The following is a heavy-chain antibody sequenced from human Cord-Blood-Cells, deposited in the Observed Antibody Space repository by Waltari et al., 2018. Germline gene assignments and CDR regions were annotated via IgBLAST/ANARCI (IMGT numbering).Heavy chain of an antibody. D-gene: IGHD5-12*01. V-gene: IGHV4-38-2*02. CDR3: ARDSDATEGYSGYDVLGWFDP. Sequence: QVQLQESGPGLVKPSETLSLPCAVSGYSISSGYYWGWIRQPPGKGLEWIGSIYHSGSTYYNPSLKSRVTISVDTSKNQFSLKLSSVTAADTAVYYCARDSDATEGYSGYDVLGWFDPWGQGTLVTVSS. CDR2: IYHSGST. CDR1: GYSISSGYY. J-gene: IGHJ5*02.